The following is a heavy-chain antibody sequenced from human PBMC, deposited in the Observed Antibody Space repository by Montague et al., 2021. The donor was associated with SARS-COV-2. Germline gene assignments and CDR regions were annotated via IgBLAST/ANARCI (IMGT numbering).Heavy chain of an antibody. J-gene: IGHJ4*02. Sequence: VKPTQTLTLTCTFSGFSLSTPEVAVGWIRQPPGKALEWLALIYGGDEKRYGPSLQSRLTITRDTSKSQVVLTMTNMDPVDTATYFCAHRFAGFFDYWGQGILVTVSS. CDR2: IYGGDEK. CDR1: GFSLSTPEVA. V-gene: IGHV2-5*05. CDR3: AHRFAGFFDY.